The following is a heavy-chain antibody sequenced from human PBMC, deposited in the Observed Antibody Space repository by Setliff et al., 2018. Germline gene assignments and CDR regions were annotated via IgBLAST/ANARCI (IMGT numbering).Heavy chain of an antibody. CDR2: IKSKTDGGTT. V-gene: IGHV3-15*01. Sequence: PGGSLRLSCAASRFTFSNAWMSWVRQAPGKGLEWVGRIKSKTDGGTTDYAAPVKGRFTISRDDSKNTLYLQMNSLKTEDTAVYYCTTAPLAAASTCWGQGTLITVSS. J-gene: IGHJ4*02. D-gene: IGHD6-13*01. CDR3: TTAPLAAASTC. CDR1: RFTFSNAW.